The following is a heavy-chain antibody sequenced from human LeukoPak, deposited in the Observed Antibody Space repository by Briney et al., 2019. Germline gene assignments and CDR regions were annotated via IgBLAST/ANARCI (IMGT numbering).Heavy chain of an antibody. J-gene: IGHJ3*02. Sequence: PGGSLRLSFAASGFTFSSYSMNWVRQAPGKGLEWVSYISSSSSTIYYADSVKGRFTISRDNAKNSLYLQMNSLRAEDTAVYYCARDRDYYDSSGSLGIWGQGTMVTVSS. CDR2: ISSSSSTI. CDR1: GFTFSSYS. D-gene: IGHD3-22*01. CDR3: ARDRDYYDSSGSLGI. V-gene: IGHV3-48*01.